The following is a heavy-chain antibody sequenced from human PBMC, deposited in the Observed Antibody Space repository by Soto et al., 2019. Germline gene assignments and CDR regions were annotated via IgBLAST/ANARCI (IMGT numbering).Heavy chain of an antibody. Sequence: QVQLQESGPGLVKPSQTLSLTCTVSGGSISSGGYYWSWIRQHPGKGLEWIGYIYYSGSTYYNPSLKSRVTISVDASKNQYSLMLSSVTAADTAVYYCARVYGSGYMDVWGQGTTVTFSS. CDR2: IYYSGST. CDR1: GGSISSGGYY. J-gene: IGHJ6*02. V-gene: IGHV4-31*03. CDR3: ARVYGSGYMDV. D-gene: IGHD3-10*01.